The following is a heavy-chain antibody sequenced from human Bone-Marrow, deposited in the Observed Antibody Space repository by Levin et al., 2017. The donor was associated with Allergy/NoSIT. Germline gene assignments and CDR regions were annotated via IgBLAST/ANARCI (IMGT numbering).Heavy chain of an antibody. CDR3: AKDYCGGDSCHGSESCGDD. D-gene: IGHD2-21*01. J-gene: IGHJ4*02. Sequence: LSLTCAASGFTFRSYDMHWVRQAPGKGLEWVAIISNDGSHEYYSDSVRGRFTISRDNSKKTLYLQMNSLRAEDTAVYYCAKDYCGGDSCHGSESCGDDWGQGTLVTVSS. CDR2: ISNDGSHE. CDR1: GFTFRSYD. V-gene: IGHV3-30*18.